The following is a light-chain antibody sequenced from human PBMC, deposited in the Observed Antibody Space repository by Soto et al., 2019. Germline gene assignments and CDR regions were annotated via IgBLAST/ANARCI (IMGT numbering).Light chain of an antibody. CDR1: SSDVGGYNY. J-gene: IGLJ1*01. CDR2: EVN. CDR3: SSYAGSSNV. V-gene: IGLV2-8*01. Sequence: SVLTQPPSASGSPGQSVAISCTGTSSDVGGYNYVSWYQQHPGKAPKLMIYEVNKRPSGVPDRFSGSKYGNTASLTVSGLQAEDEADYYCSSYAGSSNVFGTGTKVTVL.